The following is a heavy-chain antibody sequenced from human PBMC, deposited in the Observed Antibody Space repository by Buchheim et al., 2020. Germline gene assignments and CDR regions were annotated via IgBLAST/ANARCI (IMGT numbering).Heavy chain of an antibody. CDR1: GYTFTSYD. CDR2: MNPNSGNT. Sequence: QVQLVQSGAEVKKPGASVKVSCKASGYTFTSYDINWVRQATGQGLEWMGWMNPNSGNTGYAQKFQGRVTMTRNTSISTAYMELSSLRSEDTAVYYCARGEKERGYYDFWSGYYTRKYYYYYYGMDVWGQGTT. CDR3: ARGEKERGYYDFWSGYYTRKYYYYYYGMDV. V-gene: IGHV1-8*01. J-gene: IGHJ6*02. D-gene: IGHD3-3*01.